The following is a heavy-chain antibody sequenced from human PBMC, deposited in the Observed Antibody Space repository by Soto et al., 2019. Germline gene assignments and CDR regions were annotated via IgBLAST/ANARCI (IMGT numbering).Heavy chain of an antibody. V-gene: IGHV4-4*07. J-gene: IGHJ5*02. D-gene: IGHD3-10*01. CDR3: ARSWGFGEQNWFDP. CDR1: GGSISSYY. CDR2: IYTSGST. Sequence: QVQLQESGPGLVKPSETLSLTCTVSGGSISSYYWSWIRQLAGKGLEWIGRIYTSGSTNYNPSLKSRVTMSVDTSKNQFSLKLSSVTAADTAVYYCARSWGFGEQNWFDPWGQGTLVTVSS.